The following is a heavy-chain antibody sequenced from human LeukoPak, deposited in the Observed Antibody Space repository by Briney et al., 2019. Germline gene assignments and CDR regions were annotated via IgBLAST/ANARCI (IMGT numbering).Heavy chain of an antibody. V-gene: IGHV4-34*01. J-gene: IGHJ3*02. CDR1: GGSFSGYY. CDR3: ARATGRAFWSGSFDAFDI. Sequence: SETLSLTCAVYGGSFSGYYWSWIRQPPGKGLEWIGSIYYSGSTYYNPSLKSRVTISVDTSKNQFSLKLSSVTAADTAVYYCARATGRAFWSGSFDAFDIWGQGTMVTVSS. D-gene: IGHD3-3*01. CDR2: IYYSGST.